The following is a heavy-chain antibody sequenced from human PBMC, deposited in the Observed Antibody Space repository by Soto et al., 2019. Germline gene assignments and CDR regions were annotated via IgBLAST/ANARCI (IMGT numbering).Heavy chain of an antibody. V-gene: IGHV5-51*01. Sequence: WESLTISCKGPGYSFSNYWIGWVRQMPGKGLEWMGVIYPGDSDTRYGPSFQGQVTISVDKSISTAYLQWSSLKASDSATYYCARKSNEFLTDYNARGVWGQGTTVIVS. J-gene: IGHJ6*02. CDR3: ARKSNEFLTDYNARGV. CDR2: IYPGDSDT. CDR1: GYSFSNYW. D-gene: IGHD3-3*01.